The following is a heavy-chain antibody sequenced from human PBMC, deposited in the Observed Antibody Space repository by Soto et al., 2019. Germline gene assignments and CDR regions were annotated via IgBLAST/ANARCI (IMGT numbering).Heavy chain of an antibody. CDR1: GFTFSSYA. D-gene: IGHD2-2*01. Sequence: ALRLSCAASGFTFSSYAMSWVRQAPGKGLEWVSAISGSGGSTYYADSVKGRFTISTDNSKNTLYLQMNSLRAEDTAVYYCAKEDCSSTSCHSFAFDIRGQGTMVTVSS. CDR3: AKEDCSSTSCHSFAFDI. V-gene: IGHV3-23*01. J-gene: IGHJ3*02. CDR2: ISGSGGST.